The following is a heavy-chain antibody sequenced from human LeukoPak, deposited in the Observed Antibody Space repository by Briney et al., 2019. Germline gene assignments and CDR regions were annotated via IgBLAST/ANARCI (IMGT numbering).Heavy chain of an antibody. CDR1: GFTFSNYW. D-gene: IGHD4-17*01. Sequence: GGSLRLSCAASGFTFSNYWMHWVRQAPGEGLVWVSSIKRDGSITTYADSVKGRFTISRDNAKNTLYLQMNGLRAEDTAVYYCGTSDYGADFDYWGQGTLVTVSS. V-gene: IGHV3-74*01. CDR3: GTSDYGADFDY. CDR2: IKRDGSIT. J-gene: IGHJ4*02.